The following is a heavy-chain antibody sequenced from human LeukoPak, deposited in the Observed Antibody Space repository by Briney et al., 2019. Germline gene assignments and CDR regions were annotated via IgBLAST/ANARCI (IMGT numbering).Heavy chain of an antibody. Sequence: PGPTLVKPTQTLPLTCTFSGFSLSTSGVGLGWIRQPPGKALDWLALIYGDDDKRYSPSLKSRLTITKDTSKNQVVLTMTNMDPVDTATYYCAHSEDYYGSVDAFDVWGQGTMVTVSS. J-gene: IGHJ3*01. D-gene: IGHD3-10*01. CDR1: GFSLSTSGVG. CDR3: AHSEDYYGSVDAFDV. V-gene: IGHV2-5*02. CDR2: IYGDDDK.